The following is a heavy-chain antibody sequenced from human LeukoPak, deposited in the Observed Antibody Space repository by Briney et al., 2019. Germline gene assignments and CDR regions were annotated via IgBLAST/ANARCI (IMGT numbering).Heavy chain of an antibody. V-gene: IGHV3-11*01. CDR3: ARDRYGDFKADY. CDR2: ISSSGSTI. D-gene: IGHD4-17*01. J-gene: IGHJ4*02. Sequence: GGSLRLSCAASGFTFSDYYMSWIRQAPGKGLEWVLYISSSGSTIYYADSVKGRFTISRDNAKNSLYLQMNSPRAEDTAVYYCARDRYGDFKADYWGQGTLVTVSS. CDR1: GFTFSDYY.